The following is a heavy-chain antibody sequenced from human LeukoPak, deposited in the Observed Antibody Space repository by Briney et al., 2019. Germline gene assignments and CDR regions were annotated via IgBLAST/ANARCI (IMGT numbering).Heavy chain of an antibody. CDR3: MRVPELPEF. J-gene: IGHJ4*02. Sequence: ASVKVSCKASGGTFSSYAISWVRQAPGQGLEWMGRIIPILGIANYAQKFQGRVTITADKSTSTAYMELRSLRSDDTAVYYCMRVPELPEFWGQGTLVTVSS. CDR2: IIPILGIA. V-gene: IGHV1-69*04. CDR1: GGTFSSYA. D-gene: IGHD2-15*01.